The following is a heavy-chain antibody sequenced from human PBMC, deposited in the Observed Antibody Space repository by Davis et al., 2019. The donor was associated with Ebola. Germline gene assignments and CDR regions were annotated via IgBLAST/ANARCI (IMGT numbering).Heavy chain of an antibody. V-gene: IGHV3-48*03. Sequence: PGGSLRLSCKASGFTFNIYEMNWVRQAPGKGLEWISYISASASTIYYADSVRGRFTISRDNVKNSLFLQMSRLRAEDTAIYYCARDGAYYASGSYYLDSWGQGTPVTVSS. CDR2: ISASASTI. D-gene: IGHD3-10*01. CDR3: ARDGAYYASGSYYLDS. CDR1: GFTFNIYE. J-gene: IGHJ4*01.